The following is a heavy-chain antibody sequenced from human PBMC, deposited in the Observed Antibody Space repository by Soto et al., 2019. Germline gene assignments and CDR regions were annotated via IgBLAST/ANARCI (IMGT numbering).Heavy chain of an antibody. Sequence: PSETLSLTCTVSGGSISSYYWSWIRQPPGKGLEWIGYIYYGGSTNYNPSLKSPVTISVDTPKNQFSLKLSSVTAADTAVYYCARSGKCSGGSCFRGYCMDVWGQGTTVTVSS. D-gene: IGHD2-15*01. CDR2: IYYGGST. CDR1: GGSISSYY. CDR3: ARSGKCSGGSCFRGYCMDV. J-gene: IGHJ6*02. V-gene: IGHV4-59*01.